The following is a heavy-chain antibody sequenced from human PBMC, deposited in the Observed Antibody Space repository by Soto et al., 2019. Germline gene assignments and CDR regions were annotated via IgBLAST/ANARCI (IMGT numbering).Heavy chain of an antibody. CDR1: GYTFTSYG. Sequence: ASVKVSCKASGYTFTSYGISWVRQAPGQGLEWMGRISAYNGNTNYAQKLQGRVTMTTDTSAGTVYMQLSSLTSEDTAVYYCARDDSGFSGSHYIDYFNYWGQGALVTVSS. J-gene: IGHJ4*02. V-gene: IGHV1-18*01. CDR3: ARDDSGFSGSHYIDYFNY. CDR2: ISAYNGNT. D-gene: IGHD1-26*01.